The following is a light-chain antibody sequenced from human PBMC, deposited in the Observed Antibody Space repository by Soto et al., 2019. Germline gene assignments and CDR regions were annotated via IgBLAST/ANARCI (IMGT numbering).Light chain of an antibody. Sequence: DIVMTQSPDSLAVSLGERATINCKSSQSVLFGSHKRDHLNWYQQKPGQPPKLLIYWASTRESGVPDRFSGSGSGTDFTLTISSLQAEDVAVYYCQKYSSSPYTFGQGTKLEIK. CDR3: QKYSSSPYT. V-gene: IGKV4-1*01. J-gene: IGKJ2*01. CDR1: QSVLFGSHKRDH. CDR2: WAS.